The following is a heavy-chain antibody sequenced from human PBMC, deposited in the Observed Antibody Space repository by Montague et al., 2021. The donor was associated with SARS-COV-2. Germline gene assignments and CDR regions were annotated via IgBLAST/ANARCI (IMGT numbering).Heavy chain of an antibody. J-gene: IGHJ5*02. CDR2: IYYSGST. D-gene: IGHD3-10*01. CDR3: ARHCVVRGVSAGWFDP. V-gene: IGHV4-39*01. Sequence: SETLSLTCTVSGGSISSSSYYWGWIRQPPGKGLEWIESIYYSGSTYYNPSLKSRVTISVDTSKNQFSLELSSVTAADTAVYYCARHCVVRGVSAGWFDPWGQGTLVTVSS. CDR1: GGSISSSSYY.